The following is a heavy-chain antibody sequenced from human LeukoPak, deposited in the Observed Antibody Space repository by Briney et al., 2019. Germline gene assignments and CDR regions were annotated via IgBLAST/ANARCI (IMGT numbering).Heavy chain of an antibody. D-gene: IGHD6-13*01. J-gene: IGHJ4*02. V-gene: IGHV1-2*02. Sequence: GASVKVSCKASGYPFTGHYMHWVRQAPEQGLEWMGWINPKNAATNYAQKFQGRVTMTRDTSSGTVYMELSSLSSDDTAVYYCARTLYIAAAPGGLDYWGQGTLVTVSS. CDR1: GYPFTGHY. CDR2: INPKNAAT. CDR3: ARTLYIAAAPGGLDY.